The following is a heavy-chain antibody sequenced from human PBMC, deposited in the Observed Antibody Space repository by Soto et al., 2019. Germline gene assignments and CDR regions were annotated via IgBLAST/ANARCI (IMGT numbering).Heavy chain of an antibody. CDR1: GYTFTSYD. CDR2: MNPNSGNT. D-gene: IGHD3-3*01. Sequence: QVQLVQSGAEVKKPGASVKVSCKASGYTFTSYDINWVRQATGQGLEWMGWMNPNSGNTGYAQKFQGRVTMTRNTSISTAYMELSSLRSEDTAVYYCARGSGVVIIHDYYYMDVWGKGTTVTVSS. CDR3: ARGSGVVIIHDYYYMDV. V-gene: IGHV1-8*01. J-gene: IGHJ6*03.